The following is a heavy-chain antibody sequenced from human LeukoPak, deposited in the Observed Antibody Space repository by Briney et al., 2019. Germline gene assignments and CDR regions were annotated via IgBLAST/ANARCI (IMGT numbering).Heavy chain of an antibody. CDR1: GGSISSYY. CDR3: ARDRSNWYDPLFDY. V-gene: IGHV4-4*07. J-gene: IGHJ4*02. CDR2: IYTSGST. D-gene: IGHD1-1*01. Sequence: PSETLSLTCTVSGGSISSYYWSWIRQPARKGLEWIGRIYTSGSTNYNPSLKSRVTMSVDTSKNQFSLKLSSVTAADTAVYYCARDRSNWYDPLFDYWGQGTLVTVSS.